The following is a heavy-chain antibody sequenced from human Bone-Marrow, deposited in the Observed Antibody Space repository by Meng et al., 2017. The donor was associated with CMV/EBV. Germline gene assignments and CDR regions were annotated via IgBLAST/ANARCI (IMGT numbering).Heavy chain of an antibody. CDR3: ARDHRQRRYQLLNTNYYYGMDV. CDR2: IYSGGSST. V-gene: IGHV3-23*03. CDR1: GFTFSSYA. J-gene: IGHJ6*01. D-gene: IGHD2-2*01. Sequence: GGSLRLSCAASGFTFSSYAMSWVRQAPGKGLEWVSVIYSGGSSTYYADSVEGRFTISRDNSKNTLYLQMNSLRAEDTAVYYCARDHRQRRYQLLNTNYYYGMDVWGQGTTVTGSS.